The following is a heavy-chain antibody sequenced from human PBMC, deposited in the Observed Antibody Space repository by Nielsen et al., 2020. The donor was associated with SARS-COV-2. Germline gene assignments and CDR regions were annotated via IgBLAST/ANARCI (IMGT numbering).Heavy chain of an antibody. Sequence: SETLSLTCAVYGGSFSGYYWSWIRQPPGKGLEWIGEINHSGSTNYNPSLKSRVTISVDTSKNQFSLKLSSVTAADTAVYYCAREPYYYDSSGPDYYYYGMDVWGQGTTVTVSS. CDR3: AREPYYYDSSGPDYYYYGMDV. V-gene: IGHV4-34*01. CDR1: GGSFSGYY. D-gene: IGHD3-22*01. CDR2: INHSGST. J-gene: IGHJ6*02.